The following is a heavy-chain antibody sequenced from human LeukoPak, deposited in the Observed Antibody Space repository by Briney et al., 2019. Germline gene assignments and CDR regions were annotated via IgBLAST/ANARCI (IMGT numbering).Heavy chain of an antibody. D-gene: IGHD3-10*01. Sequence: GGSLRLSCAVSGFPFSSYSMTWVRQAPGKGLEWVSSVSSSSTYIYYADSVKGRFTISRDNAKSSLYLQMNSLRAEDTAVYYCAAYYYGSGSRALDYWGQGTLVTVSS. V-gene: IGHV3-21*01. CDR3: AAYYYGSGSRALDY. CDR2: VSSSSTYI. J-gene: IGHJ4*02. CDR1: GFPFSSYS.